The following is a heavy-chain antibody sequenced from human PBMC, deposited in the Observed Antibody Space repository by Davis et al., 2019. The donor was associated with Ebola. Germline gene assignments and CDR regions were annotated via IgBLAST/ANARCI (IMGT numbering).Heavy chain of an antibody. CDR2: INPNSGDT. CDR3: ARSQYCISTSCPSDAFDI. J-gene: IGHJ3*02. V-gene: IGHV1-2*06. D-gene: IGHD2-2*01. CDR1: GYTFTGYY. Sequence: AASVKVSCKASGYTFTGYYLHWVRQAPGQGLEWMGRINPNSGDTNYAQHFQGRVTMTRDTSISTAYMELRSLRSDDTAVYYCARSQYCISTSCPSDAFDIWGQGTMVTVSS.